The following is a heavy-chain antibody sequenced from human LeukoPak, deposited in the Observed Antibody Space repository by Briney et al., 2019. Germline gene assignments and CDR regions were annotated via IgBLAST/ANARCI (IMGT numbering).Heavy chain of an antibody. Sequence: GGSLRLSCAASGFTFSSHVMHWVRQAPGKGLEWVALISDDGTNKYYADSVKGRFTISRDNSKNTLYLQMNSLRAEDTAVYYCARPYDSTGYHYWAYWGQGTLVTVSS. J-gene: IGHJ4*02. D-gene: IGHD3-22*01. CDR3: ARPYDSTGYHYWAY. CDR1: GFTFSSHV. V-gene: IGHV3-30*04. CDR2: ISDDGTNK.